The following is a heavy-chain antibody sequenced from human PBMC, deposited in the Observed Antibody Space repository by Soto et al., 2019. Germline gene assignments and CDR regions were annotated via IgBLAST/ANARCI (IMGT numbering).Heavy chain of an antibody. CDR3: ASSKVATSALDY. D-gene: IGHD5-12*01. CDR2: ISSNGGST. V-gene: IGHV3-64*01. CDR1: GFTFSSYA. Sequence: GGSLRLSCAASGFTFSSYAMHWVRQAPGKGLEYVSGISSNGGSTYHANSVKGRFTISRDNSKNTLYLQMGSLRAEDMAVYYCASSKVATSALDYWGQGTLVTVSS. J-gene: IGHJ4*02.